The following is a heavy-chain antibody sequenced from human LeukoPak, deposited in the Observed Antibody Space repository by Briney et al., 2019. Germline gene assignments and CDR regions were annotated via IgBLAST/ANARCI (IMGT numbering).Heavy chain of an antibody. J-gene: IGHJ6*03. Sequence: SETLSLTCTVSGGSSSSSSYYWGWIRQPPGKGLEWIGSIYYSGSTYYNPSLKSRVTISVNTSKNQFSLKLSSVTAADTAVYYCARLKRYCSSTSCYVNYMDVWGKGTTVTVSS. CDR2: IYYSGST. V-gene: IGHV4-39*07. CDR3: ARLKRYCSSTSCYVNYMDV. D-gene: IGHD2-2*01. CDR1: GGSSSSSSYY.